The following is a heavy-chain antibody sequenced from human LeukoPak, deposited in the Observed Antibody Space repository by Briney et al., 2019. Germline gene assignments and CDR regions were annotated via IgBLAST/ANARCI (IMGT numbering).Heavy chain of an antibody. CDR2: IIPIFGTA. CDR1: GGTFSSYA. D-gene: IGHD2-2*01. Sequence: SVKVSCKASGGTFSSYAISWVRQAPGQGLEWMGGIIPIFGTANYAQKFQGRVTITTDESTSTAYMELSSLRSEDTAVYYCARGTNIVVVPAAIRSRLGQNLEWLFSANYYYYMDVWGKGTTVTVSS. J-gene: IGHJ6*03. V-gene: IGHV1-69*05. CDR3: ARGTNIVVVPAAIRSRLGQNLEWLFSANYYYYMDV.